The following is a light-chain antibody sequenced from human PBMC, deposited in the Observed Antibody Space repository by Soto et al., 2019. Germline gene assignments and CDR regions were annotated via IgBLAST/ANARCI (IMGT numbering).Light chain of an antibody. CDR2: GAS. V-gene: IGKV3-15*01. J-gene: IGKJ1*01. CDR3: QQYNNWPRT. CDR1: QSVSSN. Sequence: EILLTPAPATLAVSPGERATLSCRASQSVSSNLAWYQQKPGQAPRLLIYGASTRATGILARFSGSGSGTEFTLTISSLQSEDFAVYYCQQYNNWPRTFGQGTKVDIK.